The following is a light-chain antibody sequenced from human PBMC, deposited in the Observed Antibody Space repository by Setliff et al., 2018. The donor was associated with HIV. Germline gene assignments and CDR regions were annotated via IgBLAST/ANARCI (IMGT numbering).Light chain of an antibody. CDR1: SSDGGGYDF. J-gene: IGLJ1*01. CDR2: DVS. V-gene: IGLV2-14*03. Sequence: SALTQPASVSGSPGQSSTISCIGTSSDGGGYDFVSWYQQRPGKAPKLIIFDVSERPSGVSHRFSGSKSGNTASLTISGLQTEDEADYFCASYRSPAPYVFGIGTKVTVL. CDR3: ASYRSPAPYV.